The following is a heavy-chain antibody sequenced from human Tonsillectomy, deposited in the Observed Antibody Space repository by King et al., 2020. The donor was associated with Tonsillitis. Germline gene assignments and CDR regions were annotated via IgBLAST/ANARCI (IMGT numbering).Heavy chain of an antibody. CDR3: ARVGVVPAAISY. V-gene: IGHV4-34*01. Sequence: VQLQQWGAGLLKPSETLSLTCAVYGGSFSGYYWSWIRQPPGKGLEWIGEINHSGSTNYNPSLKSRVTISVDTSKNQFSLKLSSVTAADTAVYYCARVGVVPAAISYWGQGTLVTVSS. CDR2: INHSGST. CDR1: GGSFSGYY. D-gene: IGHD2-2*02. J-gene: IGHJ4*02.